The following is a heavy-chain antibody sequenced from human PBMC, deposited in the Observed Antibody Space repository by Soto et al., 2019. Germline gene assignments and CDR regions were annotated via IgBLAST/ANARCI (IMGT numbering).Heavy chain of an antibody. CDR1: GFTFSNYD. CDR2: IGAASDT. D-gene: IGHD7-27*01. V-gene: IGHV3-13*01. Sequence: GGSLRLSCAASGFTFSNYDMHWVRQAPGKGLKWVSGIGAASDTYYPVSVQGRFTVSRDNAQKSLYLQMNSLRAGDTAVYYCARGVLGPGDYYYGMDVWGQGTTVTVSS. J-gene: IGHJ6*02. CDR3: ARGVLGPGDYYYGMDV.